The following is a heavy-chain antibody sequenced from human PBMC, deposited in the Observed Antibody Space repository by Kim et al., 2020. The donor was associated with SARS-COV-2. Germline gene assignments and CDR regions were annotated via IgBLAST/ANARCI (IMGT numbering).Heavy chain of an antibody. CDR1: GGSISSYY. J-gene: IGHJ3*02. CDR3: ARGSRDSSGYYAFDI. CDR2: IYYSGST. D-gene: IGHD3-22*01. V-gene: IGHV4-59*01. Sequence: LETLSLTCTVSGGSISSYYWSWIRQPPGKGLEWIGYIYYSGSTNYNPSLKSRVTISVDTSKNQFSLKLSSVTAADTAVYYCARGSRDSSGYYAFDIWGQGTMVTVSS.